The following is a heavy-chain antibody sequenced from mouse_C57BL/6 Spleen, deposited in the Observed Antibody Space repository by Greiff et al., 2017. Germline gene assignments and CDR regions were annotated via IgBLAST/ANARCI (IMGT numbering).Heavy chain of an antibody. D-gene: IGHD2-2*01. CDR1: GYTFTSYW. Sequence: QVQLQQPGAELVKPGASVKLSCKASGYTFTSYWMHWVKQRPGQGLEWIGMIHPNSGSTNYNEKFKSKATLTVDKSSSTAYMQRSSLTSEDSAVYYCARSDGYGDGVFAYWGQGTLVTVSA. J-gene: IGHJ3*01. CDR2: IHPNSGST. CDR3: ARSDGYGDGVFAY. V-gene: IGHV1-64*01.